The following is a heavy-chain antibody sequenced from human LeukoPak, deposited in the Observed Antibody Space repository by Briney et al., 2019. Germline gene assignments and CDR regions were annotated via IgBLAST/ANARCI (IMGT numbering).Heavy chain of an antibody. CDR2: ISYDGSNK. CDR3: ARDGTPSYTSGWVYMDA. J-gene: IGHJ6*04. D-gene: IGHD6-25*01. Sequence: GRSLRLSCAASGFTFSSYAMHWVRQAPGKGLEWVAVISYDGSNKYYADSVKSRFTISRDNAKNSLFLQMNSLRGEDTAVYYCARDGTPSYTSGWVYMDAWGKGTTVTISS. CDR1: GFTFSSYA. V-gene: IGHV3-30*04.